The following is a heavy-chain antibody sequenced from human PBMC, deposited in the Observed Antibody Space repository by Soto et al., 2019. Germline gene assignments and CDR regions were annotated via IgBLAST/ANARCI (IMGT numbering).Heavy chain of an antibody. J-gene: IGHJ4*02. CDR1: GFSFRSAW. Sequence: EVQLLESGGGLVKPGGSLRLSCAASGFSFRSAWMNWVRQAPGKGLEWVGRIRTKPEGETTDYPAPVKGRFTISRDDSKTTLYLQMTSLKIEDTAVYYCTTGSNEGYWGQGTLVTVSS. CDR3: TTGSNEGY. D-gene: IGHD1-1*01. V-gene: IGHV3-15*07. CDR2: IRTKPEGETT.